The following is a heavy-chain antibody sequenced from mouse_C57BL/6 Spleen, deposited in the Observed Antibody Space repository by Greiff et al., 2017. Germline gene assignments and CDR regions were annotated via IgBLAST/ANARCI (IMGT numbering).Heavy chain of an antibody. D-gene: IGHD2-2*01. CDR3: ARGRDLLWLRQDYFDY. Sequence: QVQLKESGAELVRPGTSVKVSCKASGYAFTNYLIEWVKQRPGQGLEWIGVINPGSGGTNYNEKFKGKATLTADKSSRTAYMQLSSLTSEDSAVYFCARGRDLLWLRQDYFDYWGQGTTLTVSS. V-gene: IGHV1-54*01. CDR2: INPGSGGT. J-gene: IGHJ2*01. CDR1: GYAFTNYL.